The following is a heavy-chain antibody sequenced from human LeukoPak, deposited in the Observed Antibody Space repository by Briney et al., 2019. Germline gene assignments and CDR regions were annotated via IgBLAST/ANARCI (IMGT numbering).Heavy chain of an antibody. CDR3: ARDPGGGTTHGV. D-gene: IGHD1-7*01. V-gene: IGHV3-66*02. Sequence: GGSLRLSCAASGFTVSNNYMSWVRQAPGKGLEWVSLIYSGGSTYYADSVKGRFTISRDSSKSTLYLQMNSLRAEDTAVYYCARDPGGGTTHGVWGQGTLVTVSS. CDR2: IYSGGST. CDR1: GFTVSNNY. J-gene: IGHJ4*02.